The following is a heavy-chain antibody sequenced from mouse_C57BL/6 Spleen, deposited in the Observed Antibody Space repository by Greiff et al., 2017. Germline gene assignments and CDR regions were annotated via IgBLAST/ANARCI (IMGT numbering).Heavy chain of an antibody. V-gene: IGHV1-5*01. J-gene: IGHJ1*03. CDR1: GYTFTSYW. CDR2: IYPGNSDT. D-gene: IGHD1-1*01. Sequence: VQLQQSGTVLARPGASVKMSCKTSGYTFTSYWMHWVKQRPGQGLEWIGAIYPGNSDTSYNQKFKGKAKLTAVTSASTAYMELSSLTNEDSAGYYCTRSNYYGSSYWYFDVWGTGTTVTVSS. CDR3: TRSNYYGSSYWYFDV.